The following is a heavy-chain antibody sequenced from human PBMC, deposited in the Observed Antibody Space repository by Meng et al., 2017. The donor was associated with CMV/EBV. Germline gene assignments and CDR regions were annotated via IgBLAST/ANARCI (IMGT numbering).Heavy chain of an antibody. Sequence: GGPLRLSCAASGFTFSSYSMNWVRQAPGKGLEWVSSISSSSSYIYYADSVKGRFTISRDNAKNSLYLQMNSLRAEDTAVYYCAREGIVVVPAAIDWGQGTLVTVSS. D-gene: IGHD2-2*01. CDR2: ISSSSSYI. CDR3: AREGIVVVPAAID. V-gene: IGHV3-21*01. CDR1: GFTFSSYS. J-gene: IGHJ4*02.